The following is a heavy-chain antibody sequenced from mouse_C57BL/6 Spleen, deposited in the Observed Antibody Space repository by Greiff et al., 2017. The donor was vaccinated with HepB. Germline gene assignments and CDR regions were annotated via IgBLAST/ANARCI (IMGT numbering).Heavy chain of an antibody. CDR2: ISSGSSTI. J-gene: IGHJ2*01. CDR3: ARGVPGPYYSNDY. CDR1: GFTFSDYG. D-gene: IGHD2-5*01. V-gene: IGHV5-17*01. Sequence: EVKLVESGGGLVKPGGSLKLSCAASGFTFSDYGMHWVRQAPEKGLEWVAYISSGSSTIYYADTVKGRFTISRDNAKNTLFLQMTSLRSEDTAMYYCARGVPGPYYSNDYWGQGTTLTVSS.